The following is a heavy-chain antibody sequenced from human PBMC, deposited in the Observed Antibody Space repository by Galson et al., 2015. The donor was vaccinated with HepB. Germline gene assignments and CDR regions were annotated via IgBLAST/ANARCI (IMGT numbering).Heavy chain of an antibody. V-gene: IGHV7-4-1*02. CDR2: INTNTGNP. J-gene: IGHJ4*02. D-gene: IGHD4-11*01. CDR3: ARFLPPQTTVTTWAFGY. Sequence: SVKVSCKASGYTFTNYAMNWVRQAPGQGLEWMGWINTNTGNPTYAQGFTGRFVFSLDTSVSTAYLQISSLKAEDTAVYYCARFLPPQTTVTTWAFGYWGQGTLVTVPS. CDR1: GYTFTNYA.